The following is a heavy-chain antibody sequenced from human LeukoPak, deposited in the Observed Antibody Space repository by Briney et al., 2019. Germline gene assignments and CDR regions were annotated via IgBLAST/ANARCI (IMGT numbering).Heavy chain of an antibody. D-gene: IGHD6-6*01. V-gene: IGHV4-39*07. CDR3: ARGAPITARLPFDY. CDR2: INHSGST. CDR1: GGSISSSSYY. Sequence: SETLSLTCTVSGGSISSSSYYWSWVRQPPGKGLEWIGEINHSGSTNYNPSLKSRLTISVDTSKNQFSLKLSSVTAADTAVYYCARGAPITARLPFDYWGQGTLVTVSS. J-gene: IGHJ4*02.